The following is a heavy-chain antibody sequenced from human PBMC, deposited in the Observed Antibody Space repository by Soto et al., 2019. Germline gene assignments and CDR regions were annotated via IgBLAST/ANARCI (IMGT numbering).Heavy chain of an antibody. CDR3: STWYCSSTSCPPSFDY. J-gene: IGHJ4*02. D-gene: IGHD2-2*01. CDR1: GYTLTGYY. V-gene: IGHV1-2*02. Sequence: APVKVACKASGYTLTGYYMHWGRQAPGQGLEWMGWINPNSGGTNYAQKFQGRVTMTRDTSISTAYMELSRLRSDDTAVYYCSTWYCSSTSCPPSFDYWGQGTLVTVS. CDR2: INPNSGGT.